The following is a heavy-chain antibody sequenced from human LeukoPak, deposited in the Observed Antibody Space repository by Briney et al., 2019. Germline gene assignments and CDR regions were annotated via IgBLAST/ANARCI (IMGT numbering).Heavy chain of an antibody. D-gene: IGHD3-10*01. V-gene: IGHV4-39*03. Sequence: PSETLSLTCTVSGDSISSTSYYWDWIRQPPGKGLEWIGSIYNSGTTYYNPSLKSRVTISVDTSKNQFSLKVSSVTAADTAVYYCTLYYYGSGSYEEDYWGQGTLVTVSS. CDR3: TLYYYGSGSYEEDY. J-gene: IGHJ4*02. CDR2: IYNSGTT. CDR1: GDSISSTSYY.